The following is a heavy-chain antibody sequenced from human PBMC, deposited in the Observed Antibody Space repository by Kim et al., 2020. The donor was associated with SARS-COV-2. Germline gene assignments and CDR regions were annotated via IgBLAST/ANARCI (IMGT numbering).Heavy chain of an antibody. CDR3: AKGERITMIVVVTLFDY. V-gene: IGHV3-23*01. CDR2: ISGSGGST. J-gene: IGHJ4*02. CDR1: GFTFSSYA. Sequence: GGSLRLSCAASGFTFSSYAMSWVRQAPGKGLEWVSAISGSGGSTYYADSVKGRFTISRDNSKNTVYLQMNSLRAEDTAVYYCAKGERITMIVVVTLFDYWGQGTLVTVSS. D-gene: IGHD3-22*01.